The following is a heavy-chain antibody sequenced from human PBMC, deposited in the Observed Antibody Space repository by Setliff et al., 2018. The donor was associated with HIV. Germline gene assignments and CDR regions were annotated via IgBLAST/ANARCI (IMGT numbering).Heavy chain of an antibody. D-gene: IGHD1-26*01. Sequence: SLRLSCAPSGFTFINAWMTWVRQAPGKGLEWVGRIKSKADGGTADYAAPVKGRFTISRDDYTLYLQMNSLKTEDTGVYFCTTGTGWELLGAFDIWGPGTTVTVSS. CDR1: GFTFINAW. CDR3: TTGTGWELLGAFDI. CDR2: IKSKADGGTA. V-gene: IGHV3-15*01. J-gene: IGHJ3*02.